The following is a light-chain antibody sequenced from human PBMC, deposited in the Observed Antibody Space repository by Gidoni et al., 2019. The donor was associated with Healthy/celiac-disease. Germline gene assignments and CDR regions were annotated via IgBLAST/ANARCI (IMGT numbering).Light chain of an antibody. J-gene: IGKJ1*01. V-gene: IGKV1-NL1*01. CDR3: QQYYSTPPGT. CDR2: AAS. CDR1: QGISNS. Sequence: DIQMTQSPSSLSASVGDRVTITCRASQGISNSLAWYQQKPGKAPKLLLYAASRLESGVPSRFSGSGSETDYTLTISSLQPEDFATYYCQQYYSTPPGTFGQGTKVEIK.